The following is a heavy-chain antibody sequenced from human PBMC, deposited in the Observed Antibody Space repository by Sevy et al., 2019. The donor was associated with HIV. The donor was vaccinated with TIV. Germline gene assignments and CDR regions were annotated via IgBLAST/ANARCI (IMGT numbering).Heavy chain of an antibody. V-gene: IGHV3-23*01. Sequence: GPLRLSCAASGFTFAKYSMSWVRQAPGKGLEWVSTFSFGCGRINYADSVKGRFTISRDDSKNTLFLQMNSLRAEDTATYFCAREGCTQPHDYWGQGTLVTVSS. CDR3: AREGCTQPHDY. CDR1: GFTFAKYS. CDR2: FSFGCGRI. D-gene: IGHD2-8*01. J-gene: IGHJ4*02.